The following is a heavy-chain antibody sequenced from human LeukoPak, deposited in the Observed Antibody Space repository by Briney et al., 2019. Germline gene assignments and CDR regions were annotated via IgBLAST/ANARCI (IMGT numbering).Heavy chain of an antibody. CDR3: ARGPTKNYFDS. CDR2: IYSSGTT. V-gene: IGHV4-59*01. J-gene: IGHJ4*02. CDR1: GGSISNYY. Sequence: SETLSLTCTVSGGSISNYYWSWIRQPPGRGLEWIGYIYSSGTTNYNPSLKSRVTISVDTSKSQFSLKLSSVTAADTAVYYCARGPTKNYFDSWGQGTVVTVSS.